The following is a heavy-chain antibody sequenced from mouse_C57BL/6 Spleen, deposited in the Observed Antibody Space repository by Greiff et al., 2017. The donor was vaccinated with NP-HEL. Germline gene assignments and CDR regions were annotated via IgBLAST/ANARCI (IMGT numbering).Heavy chain of an antibody. Sequence: EVQLVESGGGLVQPKGSLKLSCAASGFSFNTYAMNWVRQAPGKGLEWVARIRSKSNNYATYYADSVKDRFTISRDDSESMLYLQMNNLKTEDTAMYYCVSSHYYGSSYGFAYWGQGTLVTVSA. J-gene: IGHJ3*01. CDR3: VSSHYYGSSYGFAY. V-gene: IGHV10-1*01. CDR1: GFSFNTYA. CDR2: IRSKSNNYAT. D-gene: IGHD1-1*01.